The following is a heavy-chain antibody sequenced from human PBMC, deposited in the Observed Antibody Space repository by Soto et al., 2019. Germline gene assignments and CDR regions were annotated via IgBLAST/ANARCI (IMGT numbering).Heavy chain of an antibody. V-gene: IGHV4-31*03. Sequence: SETLPLTCTVSGGSISSGAYYWSGILKHPGKGLGRIWYIKYSGSTYYNPSLQSRVTISVDTSKNQFSLKLSSVTAEDTAVYYCARSRHGLAGPWGKGTTLTVSS. CDR3: ARSRHGLAGP. CDR1: GGSISSGAYY. CDR2: IKYSGST. J-gene: IGHJ6*04. D-gene: IGHD6-19*01.